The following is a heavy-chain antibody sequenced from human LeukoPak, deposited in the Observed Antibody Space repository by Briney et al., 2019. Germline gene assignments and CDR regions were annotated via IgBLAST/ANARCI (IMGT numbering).Heavy chain of an antibody. CDR1: GFTFSSNW. V-gene: IGHV3-7*01. Sequence: GGSLRLSCAASGFTFSSNWMNWVRQAPGKGLEWVANMNQDGSERFYVDSVKGRFTISRDNAKNSLYLQMNSLRAEDTAVYYCARTVNYYMDVWGKGTTVTVSS. CDR2: MNQDGSER. CDR3: ARTVNYYMDV. D-gene: IGHD4-11*01. J-gene: IGHJ6*03.